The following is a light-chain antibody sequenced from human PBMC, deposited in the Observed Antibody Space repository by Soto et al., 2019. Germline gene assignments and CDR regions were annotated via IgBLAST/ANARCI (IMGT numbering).Light chain of an antibody. CDR3: QQSYSTRLYT. Sequence: DIQMTQSPSSLSASVGDRVTITCRASQSISSYLNWYQQKPGKAPKLLIYAASSLQSGVPSRFSGSGSGTDFTLTIGSLQHEDFATYYCQQSYSTRLYTFGQGTKLEIK. CDR2: AAS. V-gene: IGKV1-39*01. J-gene: IGKJ2*01. CDR1: QSISSY.